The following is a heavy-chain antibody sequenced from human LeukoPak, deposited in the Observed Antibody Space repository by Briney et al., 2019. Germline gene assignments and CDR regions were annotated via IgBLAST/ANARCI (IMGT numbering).Heavy chain of an antibody. V-gene: IGHV4-59*08. CDR1: GGSISSYH. J-gene: IGHJ4*02. D-gene: IGHD1-1*01. CDR2: IYYSGST. CDR3: ARLNDDQLYFDY. Sequence: SETLSLTCTVSGGSISSYHWSWIRQPPGKGLEWIGYIYYSGSTNYNPSLKSRVTISVDTSKNQFSLKLSSVTAADTAVYNCARLNDDQLYFDYWGQGTLVTVSS.